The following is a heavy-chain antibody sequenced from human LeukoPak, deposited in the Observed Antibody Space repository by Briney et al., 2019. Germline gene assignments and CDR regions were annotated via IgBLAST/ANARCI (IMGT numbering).Heavy chain of an antibody. J-gene: IGHJ4*02. V-gene: IGHV3-21*06. CDR2: ISSSSRHI. D-gene: IGHD6-13*01. CDR3: ARDLIPSSCPDY. CDR1: GFTFSTYT. Sequence: GGSLRLSCAVSGFTFSTYTMIWVRQAPGKGLQWVSSISSSSRHIYYADSVKGRFTVSRDNAKNSSYLQMDSLRAEDTAVYYCARDLIPSSCPDYWGQGTLVTVSS.